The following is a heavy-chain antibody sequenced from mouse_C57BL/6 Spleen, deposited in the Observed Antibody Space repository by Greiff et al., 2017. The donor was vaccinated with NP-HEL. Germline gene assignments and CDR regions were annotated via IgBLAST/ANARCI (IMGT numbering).Heavy chain of an antibody. V-gene: IGHV1-18*01. CDR1: GYTFTDYN. D-gene: IGHD2-5*01. J-gene: IGHJ2*01. CDR2: INPNNGGT. Sequence: EVQLQQSGPELVKPGASVKIPCKASGYTFTDYNMDWVKQSHGKSLEWIGDINPNNGGTIYNQKFKGKATLTVDKSSSTAYMELRSLTSEDTAVYYCARGACYSNYDLFFDYWGQGTTLTVSS. CDR3: ARGACYSNYDLFFDY.